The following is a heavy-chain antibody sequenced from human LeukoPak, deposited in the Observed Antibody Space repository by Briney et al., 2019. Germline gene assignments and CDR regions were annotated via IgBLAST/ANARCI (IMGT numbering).Heavy chain of an antibody. CDR3: ARFPTGDSSGYYGFDY. J-gene: IGHJ4*02. Sequence: PGRSLRLSCAASGFTFSSYAMHWVRQAPGKGLEWVAVISYDGSNKYYADSVKGRFTISRDNSKNTLYLQMNSLRAEDTAVYYCARFPTGDSSGYYGFDYWGRGTLVTVSS. D-gene: IGHD3-22*01. CDR2: ISYDGSNK. V-gene: IGHV3-30*01. CDR1: GFTFSSYA.